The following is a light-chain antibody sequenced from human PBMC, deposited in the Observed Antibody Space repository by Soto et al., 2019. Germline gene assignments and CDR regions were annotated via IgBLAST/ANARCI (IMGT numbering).Light chain of an antibody. CDR2: GVS. V-gene: IGLV2-14*01. Sequence: QSALTQPASVSGSPGQSITISCTGTSSDVGGYNYVSWYQQHPGKAPKLMIYGVSNRPSGVSNRFSGSKSGNKASLTISGLQAEDEADYYCSSYTSSGTLYVFGTGTKVTVL. CDR3: SSYTSSGTLYV. J-gene: IGLJ1*01. CDR1: SSDVGGYNY.